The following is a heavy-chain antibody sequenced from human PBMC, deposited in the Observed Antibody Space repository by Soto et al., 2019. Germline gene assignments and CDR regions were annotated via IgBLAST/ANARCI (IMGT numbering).Heavy chain of an antibody. V-gene: IGHV4-59*12. CDR3: ARGRGYYDSSFFSPYYYYGMDV. Sequence: PSETLSLTCTVSGGSISSYYWSWIRQPPGKGLEWIGYIYYSGSTNYNPSLKSRVTISVDTSKNQFSLKLSSVTAADTAVYYCARGRGYYDSSFFSPYYYYGMDVWGQGTTVTVSS. J-gene: IGHJ6*02. CDR1: GGSISSYY. D-gene: IGHD3-22*01. CDR2: IYYSGST.